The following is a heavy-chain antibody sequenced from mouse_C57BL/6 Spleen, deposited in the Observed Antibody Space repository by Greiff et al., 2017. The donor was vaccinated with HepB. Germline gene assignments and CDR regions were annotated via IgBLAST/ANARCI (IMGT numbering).Heavy chain of an antibody. CDR2: IIPGSGGT. D-gene: IGHD2-3*01. Sequence: QVQLQQSGAELVRPGTSVKVSCKASGYAFTNYLIEWVKQRPGQGLEWIGVIIPGSGGTNYNEKFKGKATLTADKSSSTTYMQLSRLTSEDPAVYFCARWKGGYYGAMDYWGQGTSVTVSS. CDR1: GYAFTNYL. CDR3: ARWKGGYYGAMDY. V-gene: IGHV1-54*01. J-gene: IGHJ4*01.